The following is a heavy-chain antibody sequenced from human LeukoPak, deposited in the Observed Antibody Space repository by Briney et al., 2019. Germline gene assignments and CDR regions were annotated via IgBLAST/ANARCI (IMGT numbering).Heavy chain of an antibody. V-gene: IGHV4-59*01. CDR2: IYNSGNT. CDR1: GASISNYY. D-gene: IGHD2-8*01. Sequence: PSETLSLTCTVSGASISNYYWNWIRQPPGKGLEWIGFIYNSGNTKYNPSLRGRVTISLDTSENQFSPNLNSVTTADTAVYYCAGNTNILGDVNWFDPWGQGTLVTVSS. J-gene: IGHJ5*02. CDR3: AGNTNILGDVNWFDP.